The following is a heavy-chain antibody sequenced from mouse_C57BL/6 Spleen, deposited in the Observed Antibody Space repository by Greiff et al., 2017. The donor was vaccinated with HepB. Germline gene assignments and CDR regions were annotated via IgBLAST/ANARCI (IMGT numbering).Heavy chain of an antibody. D-gene: IGHD2-4*01. CDR2: INTSSGYT. V-gene: IGHV1-4*01. J-gene: IGHJ2*01. Sequence: QVQLQQSGAELARPGASVKMSCKASGYTFTSYTMHWVKQRPGQGLEWIGYINTSSGYTKYNQKFKDKATMTADKSSSTAYMQLSSLTSEDSAVYYCAREGIYDEYDEYYWGQGTTLTVSS. CDR3: AREGIYDEYDEYY. CDR1: GYTFTSYT.